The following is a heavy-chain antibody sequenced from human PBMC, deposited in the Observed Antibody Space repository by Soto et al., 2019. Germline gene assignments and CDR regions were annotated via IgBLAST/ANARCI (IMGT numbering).Heavy chain of an antibody. Sequence: ASVKVSCKASGYTFTSYGISWVRQAPGQGLEWMGWISAYNGNTNYAQKLQGRVTMTTDTSTSTAYMELRSLRSDDTAVYYCAKPFRPYSSGWYLDIWGQGTMVTVPS. J-gene: IGHJ3*02. D-gene: IGHD6-19*01. CDR1: GYTFTSYG. CDR2: ISAYNGNT. V-gene: IGHV1-18*01. CDR3: AKPFRPYSSGWYLDI.